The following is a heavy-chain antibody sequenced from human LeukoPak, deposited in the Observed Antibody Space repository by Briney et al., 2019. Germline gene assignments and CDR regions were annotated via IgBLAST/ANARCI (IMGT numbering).Heavy chain of an antibody. CDR1: GGSISSSSYY. D-gene: IGHD1-26*01. Sequence: PSETLSLTCTVSGGSISSSSYYWGWIRQPPGKGLEWIGSIYYSGSTYYNPSLKSRVTISVDTFKNQFSLKLSSVTAADTAVYYCARDWSWGAPYFDYWGQGTLVTVSS. J-gene: IGHJ4*02. CDR3: ARDWSWGAPYFDY. V-gene: IGHV4-39*07. CDR2: IYYSGST.